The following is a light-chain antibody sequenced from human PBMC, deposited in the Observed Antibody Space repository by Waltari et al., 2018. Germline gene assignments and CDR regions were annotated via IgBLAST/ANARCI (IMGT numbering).Light chain of an antibody. V-gene: IGKV4-1*01. J-gene: IGKJ1*01. CDR2: WAS. CDR1: HRVLYSPKHNNY. CDR3: QQYANTPRT. Sequence: DIVMIQSPDSLALSLRDRATVNCQSRHRVLYSPKHNNYVAWYQQKPGHPPKLLIYWASTRESGVPDRFSGSGSGTDFTLTISSLQAEDVAVYYCQQYANTPRTFGQGTTVEIK.